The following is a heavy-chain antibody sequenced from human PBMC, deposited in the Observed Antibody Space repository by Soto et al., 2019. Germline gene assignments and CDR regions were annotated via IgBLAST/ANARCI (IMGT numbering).Heavy chain of an antibody. CDR1: GYTFTGYY. V-gene: IGHV1-2*04. Sequence: QVQLVQSGAEVKKPGASVKVSCKASGYTFTGYYMHWVRQAPGQGLEWMGWINPNSGGTNYAQKLQGWVTITRDTSIRPAYMELSRLRSDDTAVYYCAREPFSRLNDSFDIWGQGTMVTVSS. J-gene: IGHJ3*02. CDR2: INPNSGGT. D-gene: IGHD2-2*01. CDR3: AREPFSRLNDSFDI.